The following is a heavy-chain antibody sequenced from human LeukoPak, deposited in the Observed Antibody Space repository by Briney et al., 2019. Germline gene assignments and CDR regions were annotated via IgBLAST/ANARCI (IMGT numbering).Heavy chain of an antibody. Sequence: SEILSLTCTVSGGSISSYYWSWIRQPPGKGLEWIGYIYYSGSTNYNPSLKSRVTISVDTSKNQFSLKLSSVTAADTAVYYCASSGYSGYAFDYWGQGTLVTVSS. CDR1: GGSISSYY. V-gene: IGHV4-59*01. CDR3: ASSGYSGYAFDY. CDR2: IYYSGST. D-gene: IGHD5-12*01. J-gene: IGHJ4*02.